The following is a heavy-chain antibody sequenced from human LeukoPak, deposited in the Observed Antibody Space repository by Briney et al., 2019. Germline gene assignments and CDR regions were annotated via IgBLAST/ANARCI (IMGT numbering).Heavy chain of an antibody. CDR1: GFTFSSYA. CDR2: ISGSGGST. D-gene: IGHD1-26*01. V-gene: IGHV3-23*01. J-gene: IGHJ4*02. Sequence: GGSLRLSCAASGFTFSSYAMSWVRQAPGKGPEWVSGISGSGGSTYYADSVKGRFTISRDNSKNTLYLQMNSLRAEDTAVYYCAKGGGSYLAYYVDYWGQGTLVTVSS. CDR3: AKGGGSYLAYYVDY.